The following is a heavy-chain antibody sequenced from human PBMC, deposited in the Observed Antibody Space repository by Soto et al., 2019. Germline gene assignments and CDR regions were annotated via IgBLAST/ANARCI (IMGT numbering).Heavy chain of an antibody. CDR1: RFTFTKYG. V-gene: IGHV3-33*01. Sequence: QVLLVESGGGVVQPGMSLRLSCAMSRFTFTKYGIHWVRQAPGKGLEWVDFIWYDGSSQYYADSVKGRFTISRDSSKNTVSVHMTSLRVQDTAYYYCARDAIDSVFYCWGQGTLVSVSS. CDR3: ARDAIDSVFYC. CDR2: IWYDGSSQ. J-gene: IGHJ4*02.